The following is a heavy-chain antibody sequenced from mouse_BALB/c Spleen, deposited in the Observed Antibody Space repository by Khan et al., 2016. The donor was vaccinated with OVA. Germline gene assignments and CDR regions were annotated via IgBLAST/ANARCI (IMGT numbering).Heavy chain of an antibody. J-gene: IGHJ3*01. V-gene: IGHV1S81*02. CDR3: TCRGTARATLWFAY. Sequence: QVQLKQSGAELVKPGASVKLSCKASGYTFTSYYMYWLKQGPGQGLEWIGEINPSNGGTNLNEKLKSKATMTVDKSSSTAYMQISSLTSEDSAVYSCTCRGTARATLWFAYWGQGTLVTVSA. CDR2: INPSNGGT. CDR1: GYTFTSYY. D-gene: IGHD3-2*01.